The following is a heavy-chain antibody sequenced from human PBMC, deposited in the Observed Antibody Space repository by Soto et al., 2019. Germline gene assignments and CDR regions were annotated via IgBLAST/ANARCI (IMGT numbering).Heavy chain of an antibody. J-gene: IGHJ4*02. CDR1: GFTFSSYA. Sequence: GGSLRLSCVASGFTFSSYAMHWVRQAPGKGLEWVAVISYDGSNKYYADSVKGRFTISRDNSKNTLYLQMNSLRVEDTAVYYCARGPSSLTRFDYWGQGXLVTVSS. D-gene: IGHD2-2*01. CDR3: ARGPSSLTRFDY. CDR2: ISYDGSNK. V-gene: IGHV3-30-3*01.